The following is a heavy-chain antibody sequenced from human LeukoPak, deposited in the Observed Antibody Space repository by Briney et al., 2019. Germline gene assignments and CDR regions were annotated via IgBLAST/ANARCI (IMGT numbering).Heavy chain of an antibody. J-gene: IGHJ4*02. D-gene: IGHD2/OR15-2a*01. V-gene: IGHV3-23*01. CDR2: ISGNGGAT. Sequence: GGSLRLSCAASGFTFSSYAMSWVRQAPGMGLEWVSTISGNGGATYYADSVKGRFTISRDNSKNTLYLQMNSLRAEDTAVYYCAKDPPSSGTTFDCWGQGTLVTVSS. CDR1: GFTFSSYA. CDR3: AKDPPSSGTTFDC.